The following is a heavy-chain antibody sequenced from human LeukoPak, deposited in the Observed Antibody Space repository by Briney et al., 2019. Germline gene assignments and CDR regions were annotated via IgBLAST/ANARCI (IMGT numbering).Heavy chain of an antibody. J-gene: IGHJ4*02. CDR1: GGTFSSYA. CDR2: ITPILGIA. CDR3: ARSGDEDTAMSIDY. V-gene: IGHV1-69*04. Sequence: GASVKVSCKASGGTFSSYAISWVRQAPGQGLEWMGRITPILGIANYAQKFQGRVTITADKSTSTAYMELSSLRSEDTAVYYCARSGDEDTAMSIDYWGQGTLVTVSS. D-gene: IGHD5-18*01.